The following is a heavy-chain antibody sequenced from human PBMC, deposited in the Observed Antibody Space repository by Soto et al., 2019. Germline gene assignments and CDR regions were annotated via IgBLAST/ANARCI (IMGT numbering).Heavy chain of an antibody. J-gene: IGHJ5*02. Sequence: SETLSLTCTVSGGSISSYHWSWIRQPPGKGLEWIGYIYSSGSTNYSPSLKSRVTISLDTSKNHFSLKLSSVTAADTAVYYCARDQGYFDSSGYYFRWFDPWGQGTLVTVSS. CDR1: GGSISSYH. CDR3: ARDQGYFDSSGYYFRWFDP. CDR2: IYSSGST. D-gene: IGHD3-22*01. V-gene: IGHV4-59*01.